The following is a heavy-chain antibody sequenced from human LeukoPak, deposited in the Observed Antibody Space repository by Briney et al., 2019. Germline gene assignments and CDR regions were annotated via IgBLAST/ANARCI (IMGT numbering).Heavy chain of an antibody. D-gene: IGHD6-13*01. V-gene: IGHV3-15*01. CDR1: GVTFNNAW. CDR2: IKSTTDGGTR. CDR3: ATVGHPSRWSKFDY. J-gene: IGHJ4*02. Sequence: PGGSLRLPCAAAGVTFNNAWMSWVRQAPGKGLEWVGHIKSTTDGGTRDYAAPVKGRFTISRDDSKNTMYLQMNSLETEDTAVYYCATVGHPSRWSKFDYWGQGTLGTVSS.